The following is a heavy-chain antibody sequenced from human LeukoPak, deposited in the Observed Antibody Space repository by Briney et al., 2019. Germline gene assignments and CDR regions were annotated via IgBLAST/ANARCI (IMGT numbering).Heavy chain of an antibody. CDR1: GYIFTSYY. CDR2: INPSGGST. V-gene: IGHV1-46*01. D-gene: IGHD1-7*01. Sequence: ASVKVSCKASGYIFTSYYIHWVRQAPGQGLEWMGIINPSGGSTSYAQKLQGRVTMTTDTSTSTAYMELRSLRSDDTAVYYCAREGNWNYDVPDYWGQGTLVTVSS. J-gene: IGHJ4*02. CDR3: AREGNWNYDVPDY.